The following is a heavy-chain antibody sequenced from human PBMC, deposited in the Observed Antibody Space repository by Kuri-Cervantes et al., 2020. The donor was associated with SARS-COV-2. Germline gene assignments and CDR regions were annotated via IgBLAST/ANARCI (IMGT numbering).Heavy chain of an antibody. D-gene: IGHD3-10*01. CDR2: ISGIGGST. V-gene: IGHV3-23*01. Sequence: GESLKISCAASGFTFSSYAMSWVRQAPGKGLEWVSAISGIGGSTYYADSVKGRFTISRDNSKNTLYLQMNSLRAEDTAVYYCARRSGYGSGSYYEAEYFQHWGQGTLVTVSS. CDR3: ARRSGYGSGSYYEAEYFQH. CDR1: GFTFSSYA. J-gene: IGHJ1*01.